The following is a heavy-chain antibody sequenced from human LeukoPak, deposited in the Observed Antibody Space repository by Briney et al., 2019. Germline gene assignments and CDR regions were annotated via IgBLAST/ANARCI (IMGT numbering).Heavy chain of an antibody. V-gene: IGHV3-23*01. J-gene: IGHJ3*02. D-gene: IGHD3-22*01. CDR2: ISGSGGST. CDR3: AKGRYYHDNSDAFEI. CDR1: GFTFSSYA. Sequence: GGSLRLSCAASGFTFSSYAISWVRQAPGKGLEWVSAISGSGGSTYYADSVKGRFTISRDNSKNTLYLQMNSLRAEDSAVYQCAKGRYYHDNSDAFEIWGQGTMVTVSS.